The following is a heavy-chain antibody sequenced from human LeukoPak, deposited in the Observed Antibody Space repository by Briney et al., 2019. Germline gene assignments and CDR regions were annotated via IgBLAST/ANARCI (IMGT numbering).Heavy chain of an antibody. D-gene: IGHD2/OR15-2a*01. Sequence: GGSLRLSCAASGFTLSNAWMSWVRQAPGKGLQWVGRLKSKPDGGTADYAAPVKGRFIISRDDSRNTLYLQMNSLQIEDTAMYYCSTGLYPAWGQGTMVIAS. CDR2: LKSKPDGGTA. CDR3: STGLYPA. V-gene: IGHV3-15*01. J-gene: IGHJ3*01. CDR1: GFTLSNAW.